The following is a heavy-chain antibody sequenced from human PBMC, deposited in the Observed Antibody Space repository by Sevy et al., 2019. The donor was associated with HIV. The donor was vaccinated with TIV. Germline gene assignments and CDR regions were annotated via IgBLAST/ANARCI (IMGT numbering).Heavy chain of an antibody. D-gene: IGHD3-22*01. CDR3: ARVNYYDYSGAGY. CDR1: GYTFTNYY. V-gene: IGHV1-46*01. J-gene: IGHJ4*02. CDR2: INPSGGST. Sequence: ASVKVSCKASGYTFTNYYIHWVRQAPGEGLEWMGVINPSGGSTSNTQKFQGRVAMTRDTSTSTVYMELSSLRSEDTAVYYCARVNYYDYSGAGYWGQGTLVTVSS.